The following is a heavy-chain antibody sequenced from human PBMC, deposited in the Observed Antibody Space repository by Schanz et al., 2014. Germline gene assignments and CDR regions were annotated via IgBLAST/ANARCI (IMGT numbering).Heavy chain of an antibody. D-gene: IGHD3-3*01. V-gene: IGHV1-46*01. CDR1: GYTFTSYY. CDR3: ARGTRVRTTDFWSGLYYFDY. Sequence: QVQLVQSGAEVKKPGASVKVSCKASGYTFTSYYMYWVRQAPGQGLEWMGVINPSGGSTIYAQKFQGRVTMTKDRATSTVDMELSSLRSEDTAVYYCARGTRVRTTDFWSGLYYFDYWGQGTLVTVSS. J-gene: IGHJ4*02. CDR2: INPSGGST.